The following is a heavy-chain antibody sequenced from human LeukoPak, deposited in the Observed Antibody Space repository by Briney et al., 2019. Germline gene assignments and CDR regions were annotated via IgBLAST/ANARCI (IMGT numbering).Heavy chain of an antibody. CDR1: GFTFSSYA. CDR3: AKDSGYSFGFDY. D-gene: IGHD5-18*01. V-gene: IGHV3-23*01. Sequence: GGSLRLSCAASGFTFSSYAITWVRQAPGKGLEWVSTISGSAVSTYYADSVKGRFTISRDNSKNTVYLQMNTLRAGDTAVYYCAKDSGYSFGFDYWGQGTLVTVSS. CDR2: ISGSAVST. J-gene: IGHJ4*02.